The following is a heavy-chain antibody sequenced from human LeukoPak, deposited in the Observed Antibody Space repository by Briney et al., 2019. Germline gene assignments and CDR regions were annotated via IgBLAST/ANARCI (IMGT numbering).Heavy chain of an antibody. Sequence: PGGSLRLSCAASGFSFNSDWMDWVRQAPGKGLEWVANIKHDESEKNYLDSVKGRFIISRDISKNTLYLQMNSLRAEDSALYYCARGGRGSAAVVAPRSFDIWGQGTMVTVSS. CDR1: GFSFNSDW. CDR3: ARGGRGSAAVVAPRSFDI. CDR2: IKHDESEK. J-gene: IGHJ3*02. V-gene: IGHV3-7*03. D-gene: IGHD3-22*01.